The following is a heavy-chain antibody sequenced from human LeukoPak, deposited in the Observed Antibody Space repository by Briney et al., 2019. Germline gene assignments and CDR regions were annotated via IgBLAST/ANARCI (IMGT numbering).Heavy chain of an antibody. V-gene: IGHV3-48*04. CDR1: GFTFGDYA. D-gene: IGHD1-26*01. J-gene: IGHJ4*02. Sequence: GGSLRLSCTASGFTFGDYAMSWVRQAPGTGLEWVSYISGSSTNIYYADSVKGRFTISRDNAKNSLYLQMNSLRAEDTAVYYCAREEWELRAAYFDYWGQGALVTVSS. CDR3: AREEWELRAAYFDY. CDR2: ISGSSTNI.